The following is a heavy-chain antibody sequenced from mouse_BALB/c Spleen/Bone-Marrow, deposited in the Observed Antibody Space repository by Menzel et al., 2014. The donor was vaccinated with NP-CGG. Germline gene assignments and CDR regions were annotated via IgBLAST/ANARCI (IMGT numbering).Heavy chain of an antibody. CDR1: GFTFTDYY. CDR3: ARDKERVFFDY. CDR2: IRNKANGYTT. J-gene: IGHJ2*01. Sequence: EVNVVESGGGLVQPGGSLRPSCATSGFTFTDYYMNWVRQPPGKALEWLGFIRNKANGYTTEYSASVKSRFTISRDNSQNLLYLQRNSLRVDDSATYYCARDKERVFFDYWGQDTTLTVSS. V-gene: IGHV7-3*02.